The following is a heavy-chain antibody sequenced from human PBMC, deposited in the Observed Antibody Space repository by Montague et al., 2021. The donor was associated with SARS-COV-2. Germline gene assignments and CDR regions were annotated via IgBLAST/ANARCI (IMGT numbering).Heavy chain of an antibody. CDR2: IKQSGST. D-gene: IGHD3-22*01. V-gene: IGHV4-34*01. Sequence: SETLSLTCAVYGGSFGDDHWSWIRQPPGKGLKWIGDIKQSGSTNYNPSLKSRVTISVDTSKNQFSLKLTSVTAADTAVYFCARGHLSVSMIVVVFTSASYYFDYWGRGAQVTVSS. J-gene: IGHJ4*02. CDR3: ARGHLSVSMIVVVFTSASYYFDY. CDR1: GGSFGDDH.